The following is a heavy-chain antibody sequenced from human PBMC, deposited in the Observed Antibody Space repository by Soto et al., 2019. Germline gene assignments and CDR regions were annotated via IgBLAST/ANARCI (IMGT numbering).Heavy chain of an antibody. CDR1: GYSFTSYW. Sequence: PGESLKISCKGSGYSFTSYWSGGVRQMPGKGLEWMGIIYPGDSDTRYSPSFQGQVTISADKSISTAYLQWSSLKASDTPMYYCAGLPGTPVAVPMEDYSGMDLWGLGTALTVS. D-gene: IGHD6-19*01. CDR3: AGLPGTPVAVPMEDYSGMDL. V-gene: IGHV5-51*01. J-gene: IGHJ6*02. CDR2: IYPGDSDT.